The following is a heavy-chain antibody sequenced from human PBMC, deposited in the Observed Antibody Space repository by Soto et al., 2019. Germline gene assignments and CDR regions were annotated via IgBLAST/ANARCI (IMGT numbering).Heavy chain of an antibody. CDR2: IYASENT. D-gene: IGHD3-10*01. CDR3: AITMVWGAISDYYYGIDV. Sequence: SETLSLTCTVSGGSVSSNSYSWGWIRQSPGKGLEWIATIYASENTYYNPSLLSRVTISVDTSKNEFSLRLTSVTAADTAVYYCAITMVWGAISDYYYGIDVWGQGTTVTVSS. CDR1: GGSVSSNSYS. J-gene: IGHJ6*02. V-gene: IGHV4-39*01.